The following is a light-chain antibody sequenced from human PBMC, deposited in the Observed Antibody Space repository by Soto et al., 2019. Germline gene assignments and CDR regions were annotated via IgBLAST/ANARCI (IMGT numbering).Light chain of an antibody. J-gene: IGKJ1*01. CDR1: QSISNY. Sequence: DIQMTQSPSSLSASVGDRVTITCRARQSISNYLNGYQQKPGKAPKRLLYAASSMQSGVPSRFMGSGSETDFTLTISSRQPDDSATYDCQQSFSPLWTFGQGTKVEV. V-gene: IGKV1-39*01. CDR3: QQSFSPLWT. CDR2: AAS.